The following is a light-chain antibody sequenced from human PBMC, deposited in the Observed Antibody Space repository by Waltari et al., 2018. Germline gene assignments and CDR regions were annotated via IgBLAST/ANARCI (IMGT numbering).Light chain of an antibody. CDR2: GAS. CDR1: QSVSSN. J-gene: IGKJ1*01. CDR3: QQYNNWPRT. Sequence: EIVMTQSPATVSVSPGERATLSCRASQSVSSNLAWFQQKPGQAPRLLIYGASTRATGLPARFSGSGSGTEFTLTISSLQSEDFAVYYCQQYNNWPRTFGQGTKVEIK. V-gene: IGKV3-15*01.